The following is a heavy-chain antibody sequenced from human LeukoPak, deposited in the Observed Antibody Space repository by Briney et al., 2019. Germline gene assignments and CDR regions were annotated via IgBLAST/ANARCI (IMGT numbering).Heavy chain of an antibody. CDR3: ARDVDDSSGYYGYPFDY. CDR1: GYTFTSYG. D-gene: IGHD3-22*01. J-gene: IGHJ4*02. Sequence: ASVKVSCKASGYTFTSYGTSWVRQAPGQGLEWMGWISAYNGDTNYAQKLQGRVTTTTDTSTSTAYMELRSLRSDDTAVYYCARDVDDSSGYYGYPFDYWGQGTLVTVSS. CDR2: ISAYNGDT. V-gene: IGHV1-18*01.